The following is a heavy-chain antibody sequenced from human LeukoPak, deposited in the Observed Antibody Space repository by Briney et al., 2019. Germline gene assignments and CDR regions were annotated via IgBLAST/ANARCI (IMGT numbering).Heavy chain of an antibody. CDR2: INHSGST. Sequence: SETLSLTCAVYGGSFSGYYWSWIRQPPVKGLEWIGEINHSGSTNYNPSLKSRVTISVDTSKNQFSLKLSSVTAADTAVYYCARSRTTVTRYYYYYYGMDVWGQGTTATVTS. CDR3: ARSRTTVTRYYYYYYGMDV. J-gene: IGHJ6*02. V-gene: IGHV4-34*01. D-gene: IGHD4-17*01. CDR1: GGSFSGYY.